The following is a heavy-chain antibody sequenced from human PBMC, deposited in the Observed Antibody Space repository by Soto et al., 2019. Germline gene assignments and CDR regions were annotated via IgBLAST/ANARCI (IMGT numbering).Heavy chain of an antibody. J-gene: IGHJ1*01. CDR1: GFTLSIYA. D-gene: IGHD1-26*01. V-gene: IGHV3-23*01. CDR3: AKDPRVGASAAEYFQH. CDR2: INTNGGST. Sequence: EVQLLESGGGLVQPGGSLRLSCAASGFTLSIYAMTWVHQAPGKGLEWVSSINTNGGSTFYADSVKGRFTISRDHSENTVYLQMNSLRVEDTAIYYCAKDPRVGASAAEYFQHWGQGTLVSVSS.